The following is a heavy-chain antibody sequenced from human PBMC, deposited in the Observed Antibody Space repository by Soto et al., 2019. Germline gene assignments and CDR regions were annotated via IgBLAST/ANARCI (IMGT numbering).Heavy chain of an antibody. CDR1: GFTFSSYS. CDR2: ISSSSSYI. V-gene: IGHV3-21*01. CDR3: ARVKGKGYYYGMDV. Sequence: EVQLVESGGGLVKPGGSLRLSCAASGFTFSSYSMNWVRQAPGKGLEWVSSISSSSSYIYYADSVKGRFTISRDNAKNSLYLQMNSLRAEDTAVYYCARVKGKGYYYGMDVWGQGTTVTVSS. J-gene: IGHJ6*02.